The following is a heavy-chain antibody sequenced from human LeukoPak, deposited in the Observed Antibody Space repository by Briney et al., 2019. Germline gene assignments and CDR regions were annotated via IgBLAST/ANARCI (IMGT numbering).Heavy chain of an antibody. Sequence: PGGSLRPSCAASGFTFSGSAMHWVRQASGKGLEWVGRIRSKANSYATAYAASVKGRFTISRDDPKNTAYLQMNSPKTEDTAVYYCTRLLYYDFWSGYLPTHFDPWGQGTLVTVSS. V-gene: IGHV3-73*01. CDR1: GFTFSGSA. D-gene: IGHD3-3*01. J-gene: IGHJ5*02. CDR3: TRLLYYDFWSGYLPTHFDP. CDR2: IRSKANSYAT.